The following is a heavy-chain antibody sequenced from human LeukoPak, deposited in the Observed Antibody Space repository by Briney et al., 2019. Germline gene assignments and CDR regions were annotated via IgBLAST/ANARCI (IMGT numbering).Heavy chain of an antibody. CDR1: GFTFSTYW. Sequence: GGSLRLSCAASGFTFSTYWMSWVRQAPGKGLEWVANLKQDGSEKKYVDSVKGRFTISRDNAKNSLYLQMNSLRAEDTAVYYCARVVSQSAYSSSWYREDRLNDYYYYYYMDVWGKGTTVTISS. CDR2: LKQDGSEK. V-gene: IGHV3-7*03. J-gene: IGHJ6*03. CDR3: ARVVSQSAYSSSWYREDRLNDYYYYYYMDV. D-gene: IGHD6-13*01.